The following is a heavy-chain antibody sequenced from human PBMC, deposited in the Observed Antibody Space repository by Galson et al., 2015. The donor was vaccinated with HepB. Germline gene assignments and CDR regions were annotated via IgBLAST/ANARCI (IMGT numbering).Heavy chain of an antibody. CDR3: AREPPDSSGLGAFDI. CDR2: IWYDGSNK. V-gene: IGHV3-33*01. Sequence: SLRLSCAASGFTFSSYGMHWVRQAPGKGLEWVAVIWYDGSNKYYADSVKGRFTISRDNSKNTLYLQMNSLRAEDTAVYYCAREPPDSSGLGAFDIWGQGTMVTVSS. CDR1: GFTFSSYG. J-gene: IGHJ3*02. D-gene: IGHD3-22*01.